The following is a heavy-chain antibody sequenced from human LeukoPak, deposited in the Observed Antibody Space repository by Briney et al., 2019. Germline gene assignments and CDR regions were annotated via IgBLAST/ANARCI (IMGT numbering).Heavy chain of an antibody. Sequence: SETPSLTCAVYGGSFSGYYWSWIRQPPGKGLEWIGEINHSGSTNYNPSLKSRVTISVDTSKNQFSLKLSSVTAADTAVYYCARGLPEGAARPYWFDPWGQGTLVTVSS. CDR3: ARGLPEGAARPYWFDP. D-gene: IGHD6-6*01. CDR2: INHSGST. CDR1: GGSFSGYY. J-gene: IGHJ5*02. V-gene: IGHV4-34*01.